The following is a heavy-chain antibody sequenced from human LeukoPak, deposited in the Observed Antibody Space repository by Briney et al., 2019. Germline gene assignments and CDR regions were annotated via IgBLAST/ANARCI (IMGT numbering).Heavy chain of an antibody. Sequence: SETLSLTCTVSGDSISTTSYYWAWIRQSPGRGLEWIGSIHFRGTTHYNLSLKSRVSISIDTSKSQFSLKLSSVTAADTTVYYSARDPDGVGGAPFEHWGQGILVTVSS. CDR1: GDSISTTSYY. CDR2: IHFRGTT. J-gene: IGHJ4*02. CDR3: ARDPDGVGGAPFEH. D-gene: IGHD3-10*01. V-gene: IGHV4-39*02.